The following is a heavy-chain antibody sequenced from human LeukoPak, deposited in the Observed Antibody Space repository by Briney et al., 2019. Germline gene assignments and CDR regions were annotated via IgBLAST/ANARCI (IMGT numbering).Heavy chain of an antibody. CDR1: GYTFTSYG. CDR3: ARWPVVYDYVWGSYRYDAFDI. D-gene: IGHD3-16*02. CDR2: ISAYNGNT. Sequence: GASVKVSCKASGYTFTSYGISWVRQAPGQGLEWMGWISAYNGNTNYAQKLQGRVTMTTDTSTSTAYMELRSLRSDDTAVYYCARWPVVYDYVWGSYRYDAFDIWGQGTMVTVSS. V-gene: IGHV1-18*01. J-gene: IGHJ3*02.